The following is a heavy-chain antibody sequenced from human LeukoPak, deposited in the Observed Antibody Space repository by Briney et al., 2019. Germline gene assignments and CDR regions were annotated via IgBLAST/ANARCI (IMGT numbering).Heavy chain of an antibody. V-gene: IGHV1-46*01. Sequence: GASVKVSCKASGYTFINYCMHWVRQAPGQGLEWMGLISPSGSTTYAQNFQGRVTMTRDTSTSTLYMELSSLRSDDTAIYYCAKCDGTGTTRWFDPWGQGTLVTVSS. CDR1: GYTFINYC. CDR3: AKCDGTGTTRWFDP. J-gene: IGHJ5*02. CDR2: ISPSGST. D-gene: IGHD1-7*01.